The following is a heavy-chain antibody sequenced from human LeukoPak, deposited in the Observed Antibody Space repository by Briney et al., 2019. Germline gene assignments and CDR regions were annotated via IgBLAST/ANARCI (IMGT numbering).Heavy chain of an antibody. CDR3: ARGDGGVGATTFDY. CDR2: IYTSGST. D-gene: IGHD1-26*01. V-gene: IGHV4-4*07. J-gene: IGHJ4*02. CDR1: GGSISSYY. Sequence: SETLSLTCTVSGGSISSYYWSWIRQPAGKGLEWIGRIYTSGSTNYNPSLKSRVTISVDTSKNQFSLKLSSVTAADTAVYYCARGDGGVGATTFDYWGQGTLVTVSS.